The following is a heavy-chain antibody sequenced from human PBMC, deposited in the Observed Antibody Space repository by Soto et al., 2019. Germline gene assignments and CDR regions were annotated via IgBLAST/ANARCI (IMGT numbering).Heavy chain of an antibody. Sequence: SETLSLTCTVSGGSVTSDNYYWSWIRQPPGKGLEWVGFIYYTGSTHYNPSLKSRVTISVDTSKNQFSLKLSSATAADTAVYYCARGVGPGLTDYFDYWGQGTLVTVSS. J-gene: IGHJ4*02. CDR1: GGSVTSDNYY. CDR3: ARGVGPGLTDYFDY. D-gene: IGHD2-15*01. CDR2: IYYTGST. V-gene: IGHV4-61*01.